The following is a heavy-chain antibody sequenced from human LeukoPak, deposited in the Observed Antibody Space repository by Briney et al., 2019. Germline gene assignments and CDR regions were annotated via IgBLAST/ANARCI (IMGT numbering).Heavy chain of an antibody. Sequence: SETLSLTCAVYGGSLSGYYWSWIRQPPGKGLEWIGEINHSGSTNYNPSLKSRVTISVDTSKNQFSLKLSSVTAADTAVYYCARVYYDSSGYYLDYWGQGTLVTVSS. V-gene: IGHV4-34*01. J-gene: IGHJ4*02. CDR1: GGSLSGYY. D-gene: IGHD3-22*01. CDR3: ARVYYDSSGYYLDY. CDR2: INHSGST.